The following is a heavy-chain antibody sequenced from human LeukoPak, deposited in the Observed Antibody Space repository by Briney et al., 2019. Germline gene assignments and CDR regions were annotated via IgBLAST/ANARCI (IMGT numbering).Heavy chain of an antibody. V-gene: IGHV1-69*05. D-gene: IGHD3-10*01. CDR3: ARASYIGESNWFDP. Sequence: GASVKVSCKASGGTFSSYAISWVRQAPGQGLEWMGRIIPIFGTANYAQKFQGRVTITTDESTSTAYMELSSLRSEDTAVYYCARASYIGESNWFDPWGQGTLVTVSS. J-gene: IGHJ5*02. CDR1: GGTFSSYA. CDR2: IIPIFGTA.